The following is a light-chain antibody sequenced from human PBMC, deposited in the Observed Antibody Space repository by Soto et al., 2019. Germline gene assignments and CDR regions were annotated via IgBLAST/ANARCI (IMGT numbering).Light chain of an antibody. CDR2: GAS. Sequence: EVVLTQSPATLSVSPGEGVTLSCRASQSVTSNLAWYQQKPGHAPRLLIYGASTRATGIPARFSGSGSGTEFTLTISSLQSEDFAVYCCQQYNNWPPTFGQGTKVDIK. CDR1: QSVTSN. J-gene: IGKJ1*01. V-gene: IGKV3-15*01. CDR3: QQYNNWPPT.